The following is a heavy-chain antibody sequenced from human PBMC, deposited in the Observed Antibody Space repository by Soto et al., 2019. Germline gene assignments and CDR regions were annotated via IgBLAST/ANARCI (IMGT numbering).Heavy chain of an antibody. D-gene: IGHD3-16*01. CDR2: ITSSSGYT. Sequence: QVQLVQSGGGMVRPGGSLTLTCEASGFIFSDYYMSWIRKAPGKGLEWVSYITSSSGYTNYADSVRGRFVVTRDNRKRSLSLEMSSLRGEDTAVYYCARDLSRGIASYALDVWGQGNTVTVAS. V-gene: IGHV3-11*06. CDR1: GFIFSDYY. CDR3: ARDLSRGIASYALDV. J-gene: IGHJ6*02.